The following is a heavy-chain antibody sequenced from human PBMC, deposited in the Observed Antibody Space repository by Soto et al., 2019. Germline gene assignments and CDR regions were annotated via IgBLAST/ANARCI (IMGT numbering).Heavy chain of an antibody. CDR2: ISGSGGST. CDR1: GFTFSSYA. Sequence: GGSLRLSCAASGFTFSSYAMSWVRQAPGKGLEWVSAISGSGGSTYYADSVKGRFTISRDNSKNTLYLQMNSLRAEDTAVYYCAKDSGPYSSSWSRTYFFDYWGQGTLVTVSS. D-gene: IGHD6-13*01. J-gene: IGHJ4*02. CDR3: AKDSGPYSSSWSRTYFFDY. V-gene: IGHV3-23*01.